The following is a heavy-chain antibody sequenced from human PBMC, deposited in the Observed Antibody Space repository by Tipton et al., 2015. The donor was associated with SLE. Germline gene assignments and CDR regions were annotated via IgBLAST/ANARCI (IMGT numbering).Heavy chain of an antibody. D-gene: IGHD2-2*02. V-gene: IGHV4-34*01. CDR1: GGSFSGYY. CDR3: ARVVPAAIPSRGPIGWNYAYYCYMDV. Sequence: TLSLTCAVYGGSFSGYYWSWIRQPPGKGLEWIGEINHSGSTNYNPSLKSRVTISVDTSKNQFSLKLSSVTAADTAVYYCARVVPAAIPSRGPIGWNYAYYCYMDVWGKGTTVTVPS. J-gene: IGHJ6*03. CDR2: INHSGST.